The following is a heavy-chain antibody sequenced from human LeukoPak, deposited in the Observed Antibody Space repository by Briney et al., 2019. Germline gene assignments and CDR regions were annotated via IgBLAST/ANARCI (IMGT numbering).Heavy chain of an antibody. CDR2: INQDGSET. D-gene: IGHD2-8*02. Sequence: GSLLLSCAASGFNFNLYWMSWVRPAPGKGLERVANINQDGSETYYVDSVKGRLTISRDNAKNTLFRQMNSLRAEDTAVFYCARAGGPHTVDVWGQGTTVTVSS. J-gene: IGHJ6*02. CDR3: ARAGGPHTVDV. CDR1: GFNFNLYW. V-gene: IGHV3-7*01.